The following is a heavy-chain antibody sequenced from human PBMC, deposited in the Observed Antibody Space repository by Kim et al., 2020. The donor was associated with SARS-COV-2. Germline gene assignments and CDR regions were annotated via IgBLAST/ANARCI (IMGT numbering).Heavy chain of an antibody. D-gene: IGHD3-10*01. CDR3: ARDQGGYYFGSGSYHFQH. Sequence: ASVKVSCKSSGYTFTSYGISWVRQAPGQGLEWMGWISAYNGNTNYAHRLQGRVTMTTDTSTSTAYMELRSLKSDDTAVYYCARDQGGYYFGSGSYHFQHWGQGTLVSVSS. V-gene: IGHV1-18*01. CDR2: ISAYNGNT. J-gene: IGHJ1*01. CDR1: GYTFTSYG.